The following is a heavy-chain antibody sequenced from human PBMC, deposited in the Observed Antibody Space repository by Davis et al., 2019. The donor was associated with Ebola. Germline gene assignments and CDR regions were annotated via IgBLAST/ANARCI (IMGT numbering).Heavy chain of an antibody. CDR2: IYYSGST. CDR3: ARDLGDYGPMDY. Sequence: PSETLSLTCTVSGGSISSSYWSWIRQPPGKGLEWIGYIYYSGSTNYNPSLKSRVTISVDTSKNQFSLKLSSVTAADTAVYYCARDLGDYGPMDYWGQGTLVTVSS. D-gene: IGHD4-17*01. J-gene: IGHJ4*02. CDR1: GGSISSSY. V-gene: IGHV4-59*01.